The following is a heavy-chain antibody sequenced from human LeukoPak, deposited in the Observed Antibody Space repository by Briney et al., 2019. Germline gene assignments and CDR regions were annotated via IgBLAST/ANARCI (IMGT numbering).Heavy chain of an antibody. D-gene: IGHD4-17*01. Sequence: PSETLSLTCTVSGCSISSYYWSWIRQPAGKGLEWIGRIYTSGSTNYNPSLKRRVTMTVDTSKNQFSLKLSSVTAADTVVYYCVRAVTTVTIDYWGQGTLVTVSS. CDR3: VRAVTTVTIDY. CDR2: IYTSGST. V-gene: IGHV4-4*07. CDR1: GCSISSYY. J-gene: IGHJ4*02.